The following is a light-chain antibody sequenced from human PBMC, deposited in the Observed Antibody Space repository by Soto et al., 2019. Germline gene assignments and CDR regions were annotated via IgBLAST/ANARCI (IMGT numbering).Light chain of an antibody. CDR1: SSDVGKYNY. Sequence: QSALTQPASVSGSPGQSITISCTGTSSDVGKYNYVSWYQQHPAKAPKLMIFEVSNRPSGVSNRFSGSKSGNTASLTISGLQAEDEAEYYCSSYTGSSINTVVFGGRTKLTVL. CDR3: SSYTGSSINTVV. V-gene: IGLV2-14*01. CDR2: EVS. J-gene: IGLJ2*01.